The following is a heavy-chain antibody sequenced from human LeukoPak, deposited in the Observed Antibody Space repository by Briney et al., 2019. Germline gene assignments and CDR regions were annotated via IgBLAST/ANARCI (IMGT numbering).Heavy chain of an antibody. CDR2: IYYSGST. J-gene: IGHJ4*02. CDR3: ARLAVRGVIIYLDY. D-gene: IGHD3-10*01. Sequence: SETLSLTCTVSGGSISVYYWGWIRQPPGKGLEWIGSIYYSGSTYYNPSLKSRVTISVDTSKNQFSLKLSSVTAADTAVYYCARLAVRGVIIYLDYWGQGTLVTVSS. CDR1: GGSISVYY. V-gene: IGHV4-39*01.